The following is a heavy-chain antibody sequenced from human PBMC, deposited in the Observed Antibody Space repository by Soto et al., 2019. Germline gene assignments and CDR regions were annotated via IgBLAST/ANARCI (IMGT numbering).Heavy chain of an antibody. D-gene: IGHD3-22*01. V-gene: IGHV3-43*01. J-gene: IGHJ6*02. Sequence: GGSLRLSCAASGFTFDDYTMHWVRQAPGKGLEWVSLISWDGGSTYYADAVKGRFTISRDNSKNSLYLQMNSLRTEDTALYYCAKDISRPGYYDSSAPSGYYYYGMDVWGQGTTVTVSS. CDR2: ISWDGGST. CDR1: GFTFDDYT. CDR3: AKDISRPGYYDSSAPSGYYYYGMDV.